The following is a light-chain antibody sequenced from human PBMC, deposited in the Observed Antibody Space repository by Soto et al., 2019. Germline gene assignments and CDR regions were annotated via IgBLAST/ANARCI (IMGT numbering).Light chain of an antibody. V-gene: IGLV5-37*01. CDR3: MIWPSNAHVV. CDR2: YYSDSDK. Sequence: QPVLTQPPSSSASPGESARLTCTLPSDINVGSYNIYWYQQKPGSPPRYLLYYYSDSDKGQGSGVPSRFSGSKDASANTGILLTSGLQSEDEADYYCMIWPSNAHVVFGGGTKLTVL. CDR1: SDINVGSYN. J-gene: IGLJ2*01.